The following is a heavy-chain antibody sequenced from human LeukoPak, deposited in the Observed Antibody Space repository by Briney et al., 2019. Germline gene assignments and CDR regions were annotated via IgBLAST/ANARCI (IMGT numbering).Heavy chain of an antibody. CDR2: IKGNGGTT. CDR1: GFIFSNYA. J-gene: IGHJ6*04. CDR3: AELGITMIGGV. V-gene: IGHV3-23*01. D-gene: IGHD3-10*02. Sequence: GGSLRLSCTASGFIFSNYAMSWVRQAPRKGLEWVSSIKGNGGTTYYADSVRGRFTIFRDNSKNMVFLQMNSLRAEDTAVYYCAELGITMIGGVWGKGTTVTISS.